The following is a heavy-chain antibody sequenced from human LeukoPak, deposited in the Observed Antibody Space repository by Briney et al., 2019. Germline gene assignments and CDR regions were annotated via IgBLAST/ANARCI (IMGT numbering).Heavy chain of an antibody. CDR3: ARPGEPYYYDSSEYFDY. CDR1: GYSFTSYW. CDR2: IYPGDSDT. Sequence: GESLKISRKGSGYSFTSYWIGWVRQMPGKGLEWMGIIYPGDSDTRYSPSFQGQVTISADKSISTAYLQWSSLKASDTAMYYCARPGEPYYYDSSEYFDYWGQGTLVTVSS. V-gene: IGHV5-51*01. J-gene: IGHJ4*02. D-gene: IGHD3-22*01.